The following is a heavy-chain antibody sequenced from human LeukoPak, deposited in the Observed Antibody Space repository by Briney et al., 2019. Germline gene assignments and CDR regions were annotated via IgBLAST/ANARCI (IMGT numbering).Heavy chain of an antibody. J-gene: IGHJ4*02. Sequence: SETLSLACTVSGGSISSSTYYWAWIRQPPGKGLEWIGCIYYTGSTYSTPSLKSRATISVDTSKNQFSLRLTSVTAADTAVYYCARAPRVRGVMYPGRGELYIPVGPLYFDYWGQGTLVTVSS. CDR3: ARAPRVRGVMYPGRGELYIPVGPLYFDY. CDR2: IYYTGST. D-gene: IGHD3-10*01. V-gene: IGHV4-39*01. CDR1: GGSISSSTYY.